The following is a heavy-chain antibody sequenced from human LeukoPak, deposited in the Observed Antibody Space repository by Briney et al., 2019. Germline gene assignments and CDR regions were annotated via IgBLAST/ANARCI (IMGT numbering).Heavy chain of an antibody. V-gene: IGHV4-59*01. D-gene: IGHD1-14*01. J-gene: IGHJ4*02. CDR3: ARAGTIVRFDY. Sequence: PSETLSLTCTVSGGSISSYYWSWIRQPPGKGLEWIGYIYYSGSTNYNPSLKSRVTISVDTSKNQFSLKLSSVTAADTAVYYCARAGTIVRFDYWGQGTLVTVSS. CDR1: GGSISSYY. CDR2: IYYSGST.